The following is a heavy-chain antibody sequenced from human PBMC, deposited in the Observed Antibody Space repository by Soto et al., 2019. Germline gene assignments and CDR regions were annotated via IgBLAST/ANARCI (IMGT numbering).Heavy chain of an antibody. CDR1: GFTFSSYG. D-gene: IGHD3-10*01. Sequence: SLRLSCAASGFTFSSYGMHWVRQAPGKGLEWVAVISYDGSNKYYADSVKGRFTISRDNSKNTLYLQMNSLRAEDTAVYYCAKALEAITMVRGVISYYYYGMDVWGQGTTVTVSS. CDR3: AKALEAITMVRGVISYYYYGMDV. V-gene: IGHV3-30*18. CDR2: ISYDGSNK. J-gene: IGHJ6*02.